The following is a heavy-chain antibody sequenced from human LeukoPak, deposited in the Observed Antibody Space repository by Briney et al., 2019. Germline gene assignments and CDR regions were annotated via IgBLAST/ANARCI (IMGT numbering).Heavy chain of an antibody. CDR3: AKSAIVVVPAAMKTVKGNFDY. J-gene: IGHJ4*02. V-gene: IGHV3-23*01. CDR2: ISGSGGST. Sequence: PGGSLRLSCAASGFTFSSYAMSWVRQAPGKGLEWVSAISGSGGSTYYADSVKGRFTISRDNSKNTLYLQMNSLRAEETAVYYCAKSAIVVVPAAMKTVKGNFDYWGQGTLVTVSS. D-gene: IGHD2-2*01. CDR1: GFTFSSYA.